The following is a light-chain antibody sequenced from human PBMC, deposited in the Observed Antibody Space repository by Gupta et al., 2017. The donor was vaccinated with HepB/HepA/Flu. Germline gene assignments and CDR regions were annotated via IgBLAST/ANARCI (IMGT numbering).Light chain of an antibody. V-gene: IGKV4-1*01. J-gene: IGKJ1*01. CDR2: WAS. CDR3: QQDANSPQT. Sequence: DIVMAQSPDSLAVSLGERATINCKPSQSLLSSANNMNYLAWFQQKPGQPPKMLFYWASSRESGVPDRFSGSGSGTDFTLTIAGLQAEDAAVYYCQQDANSPQTFGQGTKVEIK. CDR1: QSLLSSANNMNY.